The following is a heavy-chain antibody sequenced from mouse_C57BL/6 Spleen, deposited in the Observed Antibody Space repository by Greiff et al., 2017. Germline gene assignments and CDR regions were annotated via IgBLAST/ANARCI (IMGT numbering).Heavy chain of an antibody. V-gene: IGHV1-15*01. Sequence: QVHVKQSGAELVRPGASVTLSCKASGYTFTDYEMHWVKQTPVHGLEWIGAIDPETGGTAYNQKFKGKAILTADKSSSTAYMELRSLTSEDSAVYYCTRGDWGYFDYWGQGTTLTVSS. J-gene: IGHJ2*01. D-gene: IGHD2-13*01. CDR1: GYTFTDYE. CDR3: TRGDWGYFDY. CDR2: IDPETGGT.